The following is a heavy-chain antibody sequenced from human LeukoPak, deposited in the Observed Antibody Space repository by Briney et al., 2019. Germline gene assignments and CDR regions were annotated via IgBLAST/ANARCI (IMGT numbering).Heavy chain of an antibody. CDR2: IYYSGST. CDR3: ARRIAVAASTWFDP. V-gene: IGHV4-39*01. D-gene: IGHD6-19*01. CDR1: GGSISSSSYY. Sequence: PSETLSLTCTVSGGSISSSSYYWGWIRQPRGKGLEWIVIIYYSGSTYYNPSLTSRVTISVDTSQNQFSLKLSSVTAADTAVYYCARRIAVAASTWFDPWGQGALVTVSS. J-gene: IGHJ5*02.